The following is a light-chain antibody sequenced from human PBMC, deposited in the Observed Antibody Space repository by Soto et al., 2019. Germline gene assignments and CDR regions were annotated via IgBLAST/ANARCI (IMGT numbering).Light chain of an antibody. Sequence: EIVLTQSPGTLSLSPGERATLSCRASQSVSSNYLAWYQQKPGQAPRLLIYGASSRATGIPDRFSGSGSGTDFTLTISRLEPEDFAVHYCQQYGGSPFFGPGTKVDIK. CDR1: QSVSSNY. CDR3: QQYGGSPF. V-gene: IGKV3-20*01. CDR2: GAS. J-gene: IGKJ3*01.